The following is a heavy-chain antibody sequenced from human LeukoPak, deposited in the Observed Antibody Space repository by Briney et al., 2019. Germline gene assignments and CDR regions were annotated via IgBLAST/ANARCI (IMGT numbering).Heavy chain of an antibody. CDR1: GGSISSYY. CDR2: IYYSGST. V-gene: IGHV4-59*01. Sequence: SETLSLTCTVSGGSISSYYWSWIRQPPGKGLEWIGYIYYSGSTNYNPSLKSRVTISVDTSKNQFSLKLSSVTAADTAVYYCARCIRGVLTDYWGQGTLVAVSS. D-gene: IGHD3-10*01. J-gene: IGHJ4*02. CDR3: ARCIRGVLTDY.